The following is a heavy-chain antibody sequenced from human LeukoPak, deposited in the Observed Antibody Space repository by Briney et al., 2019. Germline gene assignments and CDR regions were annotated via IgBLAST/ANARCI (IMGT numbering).Heavy chain of an antibody. D-gene: IGHD6-19*01. V-gene: IGHV1-8*01. Sequence: ASVKVSCKASGYTFTSCDINWVRQATGQGLEWMGWMNPNSGNTGYAPRFQGRITMTRDTTIGTAYKELSNLTSEGTAIYYCTRGSSGRRDNWGQGTLVTVSA. CDR3: TRGSSGRRDN. CDR1: GYTFTSCD. J-gene: IGHJ4*02. CDR2: MNPNSGNT.